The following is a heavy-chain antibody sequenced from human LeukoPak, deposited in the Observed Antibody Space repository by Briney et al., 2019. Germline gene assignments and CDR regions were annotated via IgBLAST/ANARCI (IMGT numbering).Heavy chain of an antibody. J-gene: IGHJ4*02. D-gene: IGHD3-22*01. V-gene: IGHV1-46*01. CDR3: AAINYYDSSGYVRDYFDY. CDR2: INPSGGST. CDR1: GYTFTSYY. Sequence: GASVKVSCKASGYTFTSYYMHWVRQAPGQGLEWMGLINPSGGSTSYAQKFQGRVTMTRDTSTSTVYMELSSLRSEDTAVYYCAAINYYDSSGYVRDYFDYWGQGALVTVSS.